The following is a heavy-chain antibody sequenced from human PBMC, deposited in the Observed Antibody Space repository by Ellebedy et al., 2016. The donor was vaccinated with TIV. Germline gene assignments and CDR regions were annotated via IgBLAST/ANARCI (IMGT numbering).Heavy chain of an antibody. Sequence: SETLSLXXAVYGGSFSGYYWSWIRQPPGKGLEWIGEINHSGSTNYNPSLKSRVTISVDTSKNQFSLKLSSVTAADTAVYYCARESRYGSGSMGYWGQGTLVTVSS. CDR2: INHSGST. V-gene: IGHV4-34*01. D-gene: IGHD3-10*01. CDR1: GGSFSGYY. J-gene: IGHJ4*02. CDR3: ARESRYGSGSMGY.